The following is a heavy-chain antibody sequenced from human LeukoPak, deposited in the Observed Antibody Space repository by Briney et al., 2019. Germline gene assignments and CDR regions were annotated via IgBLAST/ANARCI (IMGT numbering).Heavy chain of an antibody. CDR2: INSDGSIT. D-gene: IGHD6-13*01. CDR1: GSTFSSYW. CDR3: ATGYSSSWENAFDI. V-gene: IGHV3-74*01. Sequence: GGSLRLSCAASGSTFSSYWMHWVRQAPGKGLVWVSRINSDGSITTYADSVKGRFTISRDNAKNTLYLQMNSLRAEDTAVYYCATGYSSSWENAFDIWGQGTMVAVSS. J-gene: IGHJ3*02.